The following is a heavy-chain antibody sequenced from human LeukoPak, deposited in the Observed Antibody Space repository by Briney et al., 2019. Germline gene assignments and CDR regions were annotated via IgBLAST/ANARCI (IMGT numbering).Heavy chain of an antibody. CDR1: GFTFSSYA. Sequence: QSGGSLRLSCAASGFTFSSYAMSWVRQAPGKGLEWVSAISGSGGSTYYADSVKGRFTISRDNSKNTLYLQMNSLRAEDTAVYYCARESSSSFSFDYWGQGTLVTVSS. J-gene: IGHJ4*02. CDR2: ISGSGGST. CDR3: ARESSSSFSFDY. V-gene: IGHV3-23*01. D-gene: IGHD6-6*01.